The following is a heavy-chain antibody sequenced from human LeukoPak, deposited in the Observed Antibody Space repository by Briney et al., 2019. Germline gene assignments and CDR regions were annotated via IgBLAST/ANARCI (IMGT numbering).Heavy chain of an antibody. Sequence: ASVKVSCKASGYTFTGYYIHWVRQAPGQGLEWMGWINPNSGGTNYAQKFQGRVTMTRDTSISTAYMELSRLRSDDTAVYYCARSMMIVVVMPNYWGQGTLVTVSS. V-gene: IGHV1-2*02. CDR3: ARSMMIVVVMPNY. J-gene: IGHJ4*02. CDR2: INPNSGGT. D-gene: IGHD3-22*01. CDR1: GYTFTGYY.